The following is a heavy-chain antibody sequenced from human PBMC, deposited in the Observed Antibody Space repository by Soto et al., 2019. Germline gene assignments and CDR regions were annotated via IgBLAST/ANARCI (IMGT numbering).Heavy chain of an antibody. CDR1: GCSIISSNW. CDR2: IYHSGST. V-gene: IGHV4-4*02. CDR3: ARVSGSYYYGMDV. D-gene: IGHD1-26*01. J-gene: IGHJ6*02. Sequence: PSETLSLTCAFSGCSIISSNWWIWVRQPPGKGLEWIGEIYHSGSTNYNPSLKSRVTISVDKSKNQFSLKLSSVTAADTAVYYCARVSGSYYYGMDVWGQGITVTVSS.